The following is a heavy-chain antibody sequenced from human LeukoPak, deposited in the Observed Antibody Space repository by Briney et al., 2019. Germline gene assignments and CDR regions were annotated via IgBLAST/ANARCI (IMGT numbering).Heavy chain of an antibody. J-gene: IGHJ6*03. Sequence: ASVKVSCRASGYTFTGYYMHWVRQAPGQGLEWMGWINPNSGATNYAQKFQGRVTMTRDTSISTAYMELTRLRSDDTAVYYCARGGFPVYYYYMDVWGKGTTVTVSS. V-gene: IGHV1-2*02. CDR2: INPNSGAT. CDR1: GYTFTGYY. CDR3: ARGGFPVYYYYMDV. D-gene: IGHD3-16*01.